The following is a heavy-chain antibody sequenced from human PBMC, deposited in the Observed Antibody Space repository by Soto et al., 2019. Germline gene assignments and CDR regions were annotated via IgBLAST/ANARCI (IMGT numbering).Heavy chain of an antibody. CDR2: INPNSGGT. D-gene: IGHD4-17*01. Sequence: QVQLVQSGAEVKKPVASVKVSCKASGYTFTGYYMHWVRQAPGQGLEWMGWINPNSGGTNYAQKFQGWVTMTRDTYISTAYMELSRLRSDDTAEYYCARGKMTTAYFDYWGQGTLVTVSS. J-gene: IGHJ4*02. CDR1: GYTFTGYY. CDR3: ARGKMTTAYFDY. V-gene: IGHV1-2*04.